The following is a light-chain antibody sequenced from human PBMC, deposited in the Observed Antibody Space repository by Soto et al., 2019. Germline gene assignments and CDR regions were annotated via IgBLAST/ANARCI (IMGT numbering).Light chain of an antibody. V-gene: IGKV1-17*01. CDR1: QDVANY. Sequence: DIQLTQSPSSVSASVGDRVTITCQASQDVANYLTWYQQKPGEAPKRLIYAASSLQSGVPSRFSGSGSGTEFTLTISSLQPEDFATYYCLQHNSYPWTFGQGTKVDI. CDR2: AAS. J-gene: IGKJ1*01. CDR3: LQHNSYPWT.